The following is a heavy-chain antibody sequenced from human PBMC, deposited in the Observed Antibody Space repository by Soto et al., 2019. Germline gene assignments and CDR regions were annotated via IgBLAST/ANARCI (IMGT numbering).Heavy chain of an antibody. CDR2: ISAYNGNT. Sequence: ASVKVSCKASGYTFTSYGISWVRQAPGQGLEWMGWISAYNGNTNYAQKLQGRVTMTTDTSTSTAYMELRSLRSDDTAVYYCARALYCSSTSCYNWFDPWGQGTLVTVS. V-gene: IGHV1-18*01. CDR1: GYTFTSYG. J-gene: IGHJ5*02. CDR3: ARALYCSSTSCYNWFDP. D-gene: IGHD2-2*01.